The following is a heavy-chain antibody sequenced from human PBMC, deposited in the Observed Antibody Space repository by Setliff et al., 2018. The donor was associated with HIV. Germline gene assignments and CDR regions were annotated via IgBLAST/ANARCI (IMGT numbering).Heavy chain of an antibody. J-gene: IGHJ3*01. CDR2: SSDSGYT. D-gene: IGHD4-17*01. CDR1: GPSLSTGHH. CDR3: AREVGTVTTSDAFDV. V-gene: IGHV4-38-2*02. Sequence: NPSETLSLTCSVSGPSLSTGHHWGWIRQTPEKGLEWIGSSSDSGYTQYTPSLKSRVTISVDTSKNQFSLRLTSVTAADTAVYFCAREVGTVTTSDAFDVWGQGTMVTVSS.